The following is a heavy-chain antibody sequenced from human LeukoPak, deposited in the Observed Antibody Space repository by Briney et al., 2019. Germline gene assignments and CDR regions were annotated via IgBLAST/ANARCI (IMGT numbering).Heavy chain of an antibody. D-gene: IGHD1-14*01. CDR1: GFTFSSYW. J-gene: IGHJ4*02. CDR3: ARAGQFDYFDY. V-gene: IGHV3-74*01. CDR2: INSDGSST. Sequence: GGSLRLSCAAPGFTFSSYWMHWVRQAPGKGLVWVSRINSDGSSTSYADSVKGRFTISRDNAKNTLYLQMNSLRAEDTAVYYCARAGQFDYFDYWGQGTLVTVSS.